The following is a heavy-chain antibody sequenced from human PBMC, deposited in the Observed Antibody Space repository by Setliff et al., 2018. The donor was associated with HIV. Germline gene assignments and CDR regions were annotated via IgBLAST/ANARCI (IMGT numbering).Heavy chain of an antibody. V-gene: IGHV1-69*13. CDR1: GGPFTSA. D-gene: IGHD3-10*01. J-gene: IGHJ6*03. Sequence: VKVSCKASGGPFTSAFNWVRQVPGQGLEWMGGSIPIFGTANYAQNFGGRVTITADQSTTTSYLQLNSLRFEDTAIYYCASDSPAARFEELEDHYYYFMDVWGKGTTVTVSS. CDR2: SIPIFGTA. CDR3: ASDSPAARFEELEDHYYYFMDV.